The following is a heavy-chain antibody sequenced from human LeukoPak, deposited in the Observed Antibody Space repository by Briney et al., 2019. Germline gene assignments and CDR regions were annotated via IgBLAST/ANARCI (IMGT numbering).Heavy chain of an antibody. Sequence: QTGGSLRLSCAASGFTFSSYSMSWVRQAPGKGLEWVSNISGSGGSTYYADSVKGRFTISRDNSKNTLYLQMNSLRAEDTAIYYCAKVHRAYDYDSGSYYDSGFDYWGQGTLVTVSS. CDR3: AKVHRAYDYDSGSYYDSGFDY. CDR1: GFTFSSYS. CDR2: ISGSGGST. J-gene: IGHJ4*02. V-gene: IGHV3-23*01. D-gene: IGHD3-10*01.